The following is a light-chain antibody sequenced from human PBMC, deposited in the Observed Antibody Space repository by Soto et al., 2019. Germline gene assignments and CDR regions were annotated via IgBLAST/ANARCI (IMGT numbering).Light chain of an antibody. Sequence: EIVLTQSPGTLSLSPGERATLSCRASESVSSHYIGWYQQRPGRAPRLLIYGTASRAPDIPDRFSGDGAGADFTLTITSLEPEDFAVYYCQQYDNWLTGTFGQGTKVEI. J-gene: IGKJ1*01. V-gene: IGKV3-20*01. CDR3: QQYDNWLTGT. CDR2: GTA. CDR1: ESVSSHY.